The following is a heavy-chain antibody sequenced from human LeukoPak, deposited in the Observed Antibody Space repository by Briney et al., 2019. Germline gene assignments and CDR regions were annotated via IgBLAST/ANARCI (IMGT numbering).Heavy chain of an antibody. Sequence: GGSLRLSCAASGFTVSSNYMSWVRQAPGKGVEWVSVIYSDGSTYYADSVKGRFTISRDNSKNTLYLQINSLRAEETAVYYCARDYNYYHSSGYWYYFDYWGQGTLVTVSS. D-gene: IGHD3-22*01. CDR3: ARDYNYYHSSGYWYYFDY. CDR2: IYSDGST. CDR1: GFTVSSNY. V-gene: IGHV3-66*01. J-gene: IGHJ4*02.